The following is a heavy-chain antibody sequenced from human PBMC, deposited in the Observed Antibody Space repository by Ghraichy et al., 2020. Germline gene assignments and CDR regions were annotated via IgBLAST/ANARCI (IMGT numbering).Heavy chain of an antibody. V-gene: IGHV3-23*01. CDR1: EITFSSYV. D-gene: IGHD5-12*01. CDR3: AKDRASGYDGYGMDV. CDR2: ISGSGGGT. J-gene: IGHJ6*02. Sequence: GGSLRLSCAASEITFSSYVMSWVRQAPGKGLEWVSSISGSGGGTYYANSVKGRFTISRDNSKNTLYLQMNSLRADDTAIYYCAKDRASGYDGYGMDVWGQGTRVTVSS.